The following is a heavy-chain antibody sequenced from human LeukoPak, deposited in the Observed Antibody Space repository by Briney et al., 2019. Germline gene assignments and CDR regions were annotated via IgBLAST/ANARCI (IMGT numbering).Heavy chain of an antibody. V-gene: IGHV3-20*04. CDR2: INWSGGST. Sequence: PGGSLRLSCAASGFTFDDYGMSWVRQAPGKGLEWVSGINWSGGSTGYADSVKGRFTISRDNAKNSLYLQMNSLRAEDTALYYCARARGSGGSGSYSFFDYWGQGTLVTVSS. D-gene: IGHD3-10*01. CDR1: GFTFDDYG. J-gene: IGHJ4*02. CDR3: ARARGSGGSGSYSFFDY.